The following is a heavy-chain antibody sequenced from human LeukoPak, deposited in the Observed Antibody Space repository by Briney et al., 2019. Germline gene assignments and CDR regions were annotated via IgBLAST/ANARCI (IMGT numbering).Heavy chain of an antibody. V-gene: IGHV1-69*06. CDR1: GYTFTSYY. CDR3: ARANAGDAFDI. J-gene: IGHJ3*02. CDR2: IIPIFGSA. D-gene: IGHD1-1*01. Sequence: VASVKVSCKASGYTFTSYYMHWVRQAPGQGLECMGGIIPIFGSANYAQKFQGRVTITADKSTSIAYMELSSLRSEDTAMYYCARANAGDAFDIWGQGTMVIVSS.